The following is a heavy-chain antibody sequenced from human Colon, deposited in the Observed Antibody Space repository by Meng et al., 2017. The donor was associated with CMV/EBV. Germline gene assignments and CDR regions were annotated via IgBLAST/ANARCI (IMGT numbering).Heavy chain of an antibody. J-gene: IGHJ5*02. Sequence: GESLKISCTASGFTFGDYAMSWVRQAPGKGLEWVGFIRSKAYGGTTEYAASVKGRFTISRDDSKSIAYLQMNSLKIEDTAVYYCTPHAGYKYGQTRGWFDPWGQGTLVTVSS. D-gene: IGHD5-18*01. CDR3: TPHAGYKYGQTRGWFDP. CDR1: GFTFGDYA. V-gene: IGHV3-49*04. CDR2: IRSKAYGGTT.